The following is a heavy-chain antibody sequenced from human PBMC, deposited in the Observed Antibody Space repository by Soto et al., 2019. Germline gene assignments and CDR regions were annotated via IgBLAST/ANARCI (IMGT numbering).Heavy chain of an antibody. J-gene: IGHJ3*02. CDR2: ISPNSDGT. D-gene: IGHD6-19*01. Sequence: ASVKVSCKASGYTFTGYYMHWVRQAPRQGLEWMGWISPNSDGTNYAQKFQGWLTMTRDTSISTAYMELSRLRSDDTALYYCARVEVAGQLVDAFDIWGQGTMVTVSS. CDR3: ARVEVAGQLVDAFDI. V-gene: IGHV1-2*04. CDR1: GYTFTGYY.